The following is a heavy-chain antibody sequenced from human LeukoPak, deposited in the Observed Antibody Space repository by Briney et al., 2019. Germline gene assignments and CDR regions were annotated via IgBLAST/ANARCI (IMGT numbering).Heavy chain of an antibody. CDR1: GGTFSSYA. V-gene: IGHV1-69*01. CDR2: IIPIFGTA. D-gene: IGHD4-17*01. J-gene: IGHJ4*02. Sequence: GASVKVSCKASGGTFSSYAISWVRQAPGQGLEWKGGIIPIFGTANYAQKFQGRVTITADESTSTAYMELSSLRSEDTAVYYCATEATVTNGYWGQGTLVTVSS. CDR3: ATEATVTNGY.